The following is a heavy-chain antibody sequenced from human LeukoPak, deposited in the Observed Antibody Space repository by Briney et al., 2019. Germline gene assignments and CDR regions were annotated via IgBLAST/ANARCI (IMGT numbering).Heavy chain of an antibody. V-gene: IGHV3-13*01. CDR2: IGIRGDT. J-gene: IGHJ4*02. Sequence: GGSLRLSCAASGFTFIDYDMHWVRQVIGKGLEWVSAIGIRGDTHYSGSVKGRFTISRENAESSLYLQMNSQRAEDTAVYYCARGGIQVSGIDEFDYWGQGTLVTVSS. CDR3: ARGGIQVSGIDEFDY. D-gene: IGHD6-19*01. CDR1: GFTFIDYD.